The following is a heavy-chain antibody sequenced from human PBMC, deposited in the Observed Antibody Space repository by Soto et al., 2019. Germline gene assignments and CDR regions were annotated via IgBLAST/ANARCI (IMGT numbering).Heavy chain of an antibody. V-gene: IGHV1-18*01. CDR2: ISAYNGNT. Sequence: GASVKVSCKASGYTFTSYGISWVRQAPGQGLEWMGWISAYNGNTNYAQKLQGRVTMTTDTSTSTAYMELRSLRSDDTAVYYCARADSSSCDSYFDYWGQGTLVTVSS. CDR1: GYTFTSYG. CDR3: ARADSSSCDSYFDY. D-gene: IGHD6-13*01. J-gene: IGHJ4*02.